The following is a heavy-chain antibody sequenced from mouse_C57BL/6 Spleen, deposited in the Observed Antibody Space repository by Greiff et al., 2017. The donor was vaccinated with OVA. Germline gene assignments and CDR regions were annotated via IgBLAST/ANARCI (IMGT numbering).Heavy chain of an antibody. CDR3: ARKKNYGNYGAMDY. D-gene: IGHD2-1*01. V-gene: IGHV1-50*01. J-gene: IGHJ4*01. CDR1: GYTFTSYW. Sequence: QVQLQQPGAELVKPGASVKLSCKASGYTFTSYWMQWVKQRPGQGLEWIGEIDPSDSYTNYNQKFQGKATLTVDTSSSTAYMQLSSLTSEDSAVYYCARKKNYGNYGAMDYWGQGTSVTVSS. CDR2: IDPSDSYT.